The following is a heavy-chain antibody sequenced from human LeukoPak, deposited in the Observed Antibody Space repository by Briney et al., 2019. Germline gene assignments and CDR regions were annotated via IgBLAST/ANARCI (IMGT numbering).Heavy chain of an antibody. D-gene: IGHD3-9*01. CDR3: ARGGEGSYDILTGYYFVDYFDY. Sequence: ASVKVSCKASGYTFTSYYMHWVRQAPGQGLEWMGIINPSGGSTSYAQKFQGRVTMTRDTSTSTAYMELRSLRSDDTAVYYCARGGEGSYDILTGYYFVDYFDYWGQGTLVTVSS. CDR1: GYTFTSYY. V-gene: IGHV1-46*01. CDR2: INPSGGST. J-gene: IGHJ4*02.